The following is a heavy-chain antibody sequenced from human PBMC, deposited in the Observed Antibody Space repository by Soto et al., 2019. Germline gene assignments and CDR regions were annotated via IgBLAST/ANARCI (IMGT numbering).Heavy chain of an antibody. J-gene: IGHJ5*02. CDR2: IYYSGST. CDR1: GGSISSYY. Sequence: SETLSLTCTVSGGSISSYYWSWIRQPPGKGLEWSGYIYYSGSTNYNPSLKSRVTISVDTSKNQFSLKLSSVTAADTAVYYCAREGPDYGDDTSFKFRNWFDPWGQGTLVTVSS. CDR3: AREGPDYGDDTSFKFRNWFDP. D-gene: IGHD4-17*01. V-gene: IGHV4-59*01.